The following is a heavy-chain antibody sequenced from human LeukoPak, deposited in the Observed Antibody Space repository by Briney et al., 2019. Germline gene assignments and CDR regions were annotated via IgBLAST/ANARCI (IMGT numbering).Heavy chain of an antibody. CDR2: ISDTGNT. D-gene: IGHD2-15*01. Sequence: GGSLRLSCAASGFTLSSYAMSWVRQAPGKGLEWVSAISDTGNTYHADSVKGRFTISRDSSKNTLFLQMNRLGPEDAAVYYCAKAPVTTCRGAFCYPFDYWGLGTLVTVSS. J-gene: IGHJ4*02. CDR1: GFTLSSYA. V-gene: IGHV3-23*01. CDR3: AKAPVTTCRGAFCYPFDY.